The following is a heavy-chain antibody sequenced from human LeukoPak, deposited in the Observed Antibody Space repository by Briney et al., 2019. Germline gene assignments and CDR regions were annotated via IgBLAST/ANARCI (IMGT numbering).Heavy chain of an antibody. V-gene: IGHV3-23*01. CDR3: AKAMGNGLYLFEN. Sequence: PGGSLRLSCAASGFTFRTNAMRWVRQAPGKGLEWVSTISGSGGDIFHADSAKGRFTISRDNSKNTLYLQMTSLKGDDTAVYYCAKAMGNGLYLFENWGQGTLVTVSS. CDR1: GFTFRTNA. CDR2: ISGSGGDI. J-gene: IGHJ4*02. D-gene: IGHD2-2*02.